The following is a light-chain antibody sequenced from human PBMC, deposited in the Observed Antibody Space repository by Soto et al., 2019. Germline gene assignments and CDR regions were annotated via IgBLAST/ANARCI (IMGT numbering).Light chain of an antibody. V-gene: IGLV2-14*01. J-gene: IGLJ2*01. CDR2: DVS. Sequence: QSVLTQPASVAGSPGQSITISCPGTSSDVGGYNYVSWYQQHPGKAPKLMIYDVSNRPSGVSNRFSGSKSGNTASLTISGLKAEDEADYYCSSYTSSSTLVVFGGGTKVTVL. CDR3: SSYTSSSTLVV. CDR1: SSDVGGYNY.